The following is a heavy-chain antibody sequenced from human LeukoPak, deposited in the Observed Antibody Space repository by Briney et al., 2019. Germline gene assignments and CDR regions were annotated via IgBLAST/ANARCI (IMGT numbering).Heavy chain of an antibody. CDR3: ARGGGIVVVPAGMSYYMDV. D-gene: IGHD2-2*01. Sequence: GASVKVSCKTSGYTFTSYYIVWVRQAPGQGLEWMGRIDPSGGSTSYTQKFQGRVAITTDESTSTAYMELSSLRSDDTAVYFCARGGGIVVVPAGMSYYMDVWGKGTTVTVSS. CDR2: IDPSGGST. J-gene: IGHJ6*03. CDR1: GYTFTSYY. V-gene: IGHV1-46*01.